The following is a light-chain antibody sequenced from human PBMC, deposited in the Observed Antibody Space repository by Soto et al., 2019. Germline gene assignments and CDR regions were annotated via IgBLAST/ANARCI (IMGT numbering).Light chain of an antibody. CDR1: SSDVGGYNY. J-gene: IGLJ1*01. CDR2: EVS. Sequence: QSALTQPPSASGSPGQSVTISCTGTSSDVGGYNYVSWYQQHPGKAPKLMIYEVSKRPSGVPDRFSGSKSGNTASLTVSGLQAEDEADYYCSSFAGSNNFRYVFGTGIKVTVL. CDR3: SSFAGSNNFRYV. V-gene: IGLV2-8*01.